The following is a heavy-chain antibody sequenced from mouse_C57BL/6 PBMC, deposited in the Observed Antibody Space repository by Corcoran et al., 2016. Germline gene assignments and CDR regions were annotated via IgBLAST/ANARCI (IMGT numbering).Heavy chain of an antibody. Sequence: QIQLVQSGPELKKPGETVKISCKASGYTFTTYGMSWVKQAPGKGLKWMGWINTYSGVPTYADDFKGRFAFSLETFASTAYLQINNLKNEDTATYFCARRAAQATDYWGQGTTLTVSS. CDR3: ARRAAQATDY. D-gene: IGHD3-2*02. CDR1: GYTFTTYG. CDR2: INTYSGVP. V-gene: IGHV9-3*01. J-gene: IGHJ2*01.